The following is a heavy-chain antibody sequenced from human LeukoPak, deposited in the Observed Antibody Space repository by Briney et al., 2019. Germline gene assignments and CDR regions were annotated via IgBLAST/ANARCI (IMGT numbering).Heavy chain of an antibody. CDR2: LNPNSGGT. CDR3: AKGDYYGSQKLYTH. J-gene: IGHJ4*02. V-gene: IGHV1-2*02. Sequence: ASVKVSCKASGYSFTDYYIYWMRRAPGQGLEWMGWLNPNSGGTSYAQNFQGRVTMTRDTSISTAYMELSRLRSDDTAVYYCAKGDYYGSQKLYTHWGQGTLVTVSS. D-gene: IGHD3-10*01. CDR1: GYSFTDYY.